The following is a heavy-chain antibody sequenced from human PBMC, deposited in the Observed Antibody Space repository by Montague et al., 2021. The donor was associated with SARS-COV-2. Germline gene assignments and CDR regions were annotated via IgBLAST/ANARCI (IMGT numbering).Heavy chain of an antibody. Sequence: SETLSLTCTVSGGSISSSSYYWGWIRQPPGKGLEWIGSIYYSGSSYYNPSLESRVTISVDTSKNQFSLKLSSVTAADTAVYYCATYYDILTGYYIDAFDIWGQGTMVTVS. D-gene: IGHD3-9*01. CDR1: GGSISSSSYY. J-gene: IGHJ3*02. CDR3: ATYYDILTGYYIDAFDI. CDR2: IYYSGSS. V-gene: IGHV4-39*01.